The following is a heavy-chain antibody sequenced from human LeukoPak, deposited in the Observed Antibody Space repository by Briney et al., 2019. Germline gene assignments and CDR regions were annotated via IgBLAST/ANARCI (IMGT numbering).Heavy chain of an antibody. Sequence: GGSLRLSCAASGFTFSSYAMNWVRQAPGKGLEWVSAISGSDGSTYYADSVKGRLTISRDNSKNTLYLQMNSLRAEDTAVYYCATRNYYDSSGYYYFCFDYWGQGTLVTVSS. V-gene: IGHV3-23*01. CDR3: ATRNYYDSSGYYYFCFDY. D-gene: IGHD3-22*01. J-gene: IGHJ4*02. CDR1: GFTFSSYA. CDR2: ISGSDGST.